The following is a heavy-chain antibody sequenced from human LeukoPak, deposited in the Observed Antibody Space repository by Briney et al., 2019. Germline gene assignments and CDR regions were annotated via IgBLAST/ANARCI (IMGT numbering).Heavy chain of an antibody. V-gene: IGHV3-23*01. Sequence: GGSLRLSCAVSGFTFSADTISCGPDAPGKGRECGLDIRIRGGMTYTTDSVKGRFSSSKDNSKNTLHLQMNSLRAEDTAVYYCAKGAMPYYDGSGYKYFDYWGQGTPVTVSS. J-gene: IGHJ4*02. CDR2: IRIRGGMT. CDR3: AKGAMPYYDGSGYKYFDY. CDR1: GFTFSADT. D-gene: IGHD3-22*01.